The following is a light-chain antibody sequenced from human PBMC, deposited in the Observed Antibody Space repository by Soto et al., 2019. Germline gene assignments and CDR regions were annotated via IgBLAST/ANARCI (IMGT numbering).Light chain of an antibody. V-gene: IGKV1-39*01. CDR2: GAS. Sequence: DIQMTQSPSSLSASVGDRVTITCRASQSIRSYLNWYQQKPGKAPKLLIYGASSLQSGVPSRFSGSGSGTDYTLTISSLQPEDFTTYYCQQTYSTPNTFGGGTKVEIK. J-gene: IGKJ4*01. CDR1: QSIRSY. CDR3: QQTYSTPNT.